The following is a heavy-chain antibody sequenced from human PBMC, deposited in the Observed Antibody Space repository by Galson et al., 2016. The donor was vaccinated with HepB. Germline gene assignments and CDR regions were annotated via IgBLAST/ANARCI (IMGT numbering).Heavy chain of an antibody. CDR3: AHKPPTAVGGTFCFDH. D-gene: IGHD3-16*01. Sequence: PALVKPTQTLTLTCTFSGFSLSTNGVGVGWIRQPPGKALEWLALIYWDDDKRYSPSLKNRLTITKDTSKNQVVLTMTNMDPVDTATYFCAHKPPTAVGGTFCFDHWGQGTLVTVSS. J-gene: IGHJ4*02. CDR2: IYWDDDK. V-gene: IGHV2-5*02. CDR1: GFSLSTNGVG.